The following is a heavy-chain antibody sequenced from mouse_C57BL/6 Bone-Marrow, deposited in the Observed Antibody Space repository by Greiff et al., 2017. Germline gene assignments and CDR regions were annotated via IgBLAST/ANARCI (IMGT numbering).Heavy chain of an antibody. CDR2: IDPENGDT. CDR1: GFNIKDDY. V-gene: IGHV14-4*01. CDR3: TTWGYDYYAIDY. J-gene: IGHJ4*01. Sequence: VQLQQSGAELVRPGASVKLSCTASGFNIKDDYMHWVKQRPEQGLEWIGWIDPENGDTEYASKFQGKATITADTSSNTAYLQLSSLTSEDTAVYYCTTWGYDYYAIDYWGQGTSVTVSS. D-gene: IGHD3-1*01.